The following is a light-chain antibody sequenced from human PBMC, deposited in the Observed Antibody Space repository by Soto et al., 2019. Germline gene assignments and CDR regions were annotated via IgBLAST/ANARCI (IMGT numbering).Light chain of an antibody. CDR1: QSVSSIY. J-gene: IGKJ1*01. V-gene: IGKV3-20*01. CDR2: GAS. CDR3: QHYNSYSEA. Sequence: EIVLTQSPGTLSLSPGERATLSCRASQSVSSIYLAWYQQKPGQAPRLLIYGASSRATGIPDRFSGSGSGTEFTLTISSLQPDDFATYYCQHYNSYSEAFGQGTKVDI.